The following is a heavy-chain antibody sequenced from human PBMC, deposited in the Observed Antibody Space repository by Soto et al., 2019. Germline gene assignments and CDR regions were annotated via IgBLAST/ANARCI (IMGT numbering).Heavy chain of an antibody. J-gene: IGHJ4*02. CDR2: INPTGGGT. CDR3: ARESTLAY. V-gene: IGHV1-46*01. Sequence: SVKVSCKASGYIFTSHYIHWVRQAPGQGLEWMGIINPTGGGTSYAQKFQGRVTMTRDTSTSTVYMELSSLRSEDTAVYYCARESTLAYWGQGTLVTVSS. CDR1: GYIFTSHY.